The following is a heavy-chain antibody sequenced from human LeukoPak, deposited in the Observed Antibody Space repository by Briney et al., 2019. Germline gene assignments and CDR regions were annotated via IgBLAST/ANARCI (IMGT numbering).Heavy chain of an antibody. V-gene: IGHV3-7*03. D-gene: IGHD3-10*01. CDR2: MKEDGSEK. CDR3: ARGPNYGSRSDYFDY. Sequence: GGSLRLSCAASGFTFSDYWMNWIRQAPGKGLSGVANMKEDGSEKYCVDCVKGRFTISRDNAKNSLYLQMNSLRVEDTAVYYCARGPNYGSRSDYFDYWGQGTLVTVSS. J-gene: IGHJ4*02. CDR1: GFTFSDYW.